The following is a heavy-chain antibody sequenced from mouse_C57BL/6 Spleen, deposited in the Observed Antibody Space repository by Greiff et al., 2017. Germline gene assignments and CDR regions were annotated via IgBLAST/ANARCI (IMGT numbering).Heavy chain of an antibody. Sequence: QVQLQQPGAELVMPGASVKLSCKAYGYTFTSYWVHWGKQRPGQGLEWIGEIDPSDSYTNYNQKFKGKSTLTVDQSSSTAYMQLSSLTSKDSAVYYCTRKRGYSNYGYYYGWDTRTTVTVS. CDR2: IDPSDSYT. J-gene: IGHJ1*03. D-gene: IGHD2-5*01. V-gene: IGHV1-69*01. CDR3: TRKRGYSNYGYYYG. CDR1: GYTFTSYW.